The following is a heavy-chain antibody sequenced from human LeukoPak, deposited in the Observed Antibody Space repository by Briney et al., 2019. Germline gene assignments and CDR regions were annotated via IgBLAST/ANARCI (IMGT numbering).Heavy chain of an antibody. D-gene: IGHD2-21*02. CDR2: INPNSGGT. J-gene: IGHJ6*03. V-gene: IGHV1-2*02. CDR1: GYTFTTYG. Sequence: GASVKVSCKASGYTFTTYGISWVRQAPGQGLEWMGWINPNSGGTNYALKFQGKVTMTRDTSISTVYMELSRLRSDDTAVYYCARNYGDYNYYYYMDVWGKGTTVTISS. CDR3: ARNYGDYNYYYYMDV.